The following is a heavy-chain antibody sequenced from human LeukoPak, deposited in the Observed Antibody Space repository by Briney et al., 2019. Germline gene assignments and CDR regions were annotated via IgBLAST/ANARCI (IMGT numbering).Heavy chain of an antibody. V-gene: IGHV3-9*01. J-gene: IGHJ6*02. CDR3: AKDRAATKYYYYYGLDV. Sequence: PGRSLRLSCAGSGFTFDDHAMHWVRQVPGKGLEWVSGINGDGGDTGYADSVMGRFTISRDNAKNSLYLQMNSLRAEDTALYYCAKDRAATKYYYYYGLDVWGQGTTVTVSS. CDR2: INGDGGDT. D-gene: IGHD5-24*01. CDR1: GFTFDDHA.